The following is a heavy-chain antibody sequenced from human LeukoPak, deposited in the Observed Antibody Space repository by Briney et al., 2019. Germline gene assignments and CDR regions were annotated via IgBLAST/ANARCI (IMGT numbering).Heavy chain of an antibody. V-gene: IGHV1-2*02. J-gene: IGHJ4*02. D-gene: IGHD3-22*01. CDR3: ARNMYYYDRGTYDY. CDR2: INPNSGGT. CDR1: GYTFTGYY. Sequence: GASVKVSCKASGYTFTGYYMHWVRQAPGQGLEWMGWINPNSGGTNYAQKFQGRVTMTRDTSISTAYMELSRLRSDDTAVYYCARNMYYYDRGTYDYWGQGTLVTVSS.